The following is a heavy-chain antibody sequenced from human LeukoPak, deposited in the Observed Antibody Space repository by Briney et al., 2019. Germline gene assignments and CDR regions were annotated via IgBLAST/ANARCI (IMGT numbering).Heavy chain of an antibody. CDR1: GGSFSGYY. CDR2: INPRGST. J-gene: IGHJ4*02. CDR3: AKRRLGYYFDY. V-gene: IGHV4-34*01. Sequence: SETLSLSCGVYGGSFSGYYWSWIRQPPGKGLEWIGEINPRGSTNYNPSLKSRVTLSADTSKNQFSLTLNSVTAADTAVYYCAKRRLGYYFDYWGQGTLVTVSS. D-gene: IGHD5-24*01.